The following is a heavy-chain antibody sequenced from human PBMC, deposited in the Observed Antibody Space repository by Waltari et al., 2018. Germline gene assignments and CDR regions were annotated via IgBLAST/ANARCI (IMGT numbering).Heavy chain of an antibody. J-gene: IGHJ4*01. CDR2: ISSADYS. CDR1: GFTFRDYS. V-gene: IGHV3-21*01. D-gene: IGHD2-21*01. Sequence: EVQLVESGGGLVNPGGSLRLSCAASGFTFRDYSITWVRQAPGKGLEWVSSISSADYSLDADSMKGRFIISRDNAKNSLYLQMNGLRGEDTAVYYCARVIVYSDSPVCDFWGQGTLVIVSS. CDR3: ARVIVYSDSPVCDF.